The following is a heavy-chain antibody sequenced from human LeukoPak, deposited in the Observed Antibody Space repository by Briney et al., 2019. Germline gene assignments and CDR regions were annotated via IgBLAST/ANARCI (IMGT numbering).Heavy chain of an antibody. V-gene: IGHV3-21*01. D-gene: IGHD2-21*02. CDR1: GFTFSSYT. J-gene: IGHJ4*01. Sequence: GGSLRLSCAASGFTFSSYTMNWVRQAPGKGLEWVSSIAGSSGYISYADSVKGQFTISRDNAKKSLHLQMTSLTAEDTAVYYCARDRGAYCGGDCYLGFDYWGRGTLVTVSS. CDR3: ARDRGAYCGGDCYLGFDY. CDR2: IAGSSGYI.